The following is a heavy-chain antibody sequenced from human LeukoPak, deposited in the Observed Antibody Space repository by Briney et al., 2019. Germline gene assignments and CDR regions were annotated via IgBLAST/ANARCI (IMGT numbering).Heavy chain of an antibody. Sequence: GASVKVSCKASGYTFTGYYMHWVRQAPGQGLEWMGGIIPIFGTANYAQKFQGRVTITADKSTSTAYMELSSLRSEDTAVYYCARDYIIRQLSAAGLGTFDYWGQGTLVTVSS. CDR2: IIPIFGTA. D-gene: IGHD5-18*01. V-gene: IGHV1-69*06. CDR1: GYTFTGYY. J-gene: IGHJ4*02. CDR3: ARDYIIRQLSAAGLGTFDY.